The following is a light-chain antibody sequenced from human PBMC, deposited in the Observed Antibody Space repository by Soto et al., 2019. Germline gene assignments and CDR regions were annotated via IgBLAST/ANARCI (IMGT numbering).Light chain of an antibody. J-gene: IGKJ1*01. CDR3: HHYVGSPWT. CDR2: GAS. V-gene: IGKV3-20*01. Sequence: EIVLTQSPGTLSLSPGERATHSCRASQSVNSFLAWFQQKPGQAPRLLIYGASSRATGVPDRFSGSGSETDFTRTITILEPEDFAVYYCHHYVGSPWTFGQGTKVE. CDR1: QSVNSF.